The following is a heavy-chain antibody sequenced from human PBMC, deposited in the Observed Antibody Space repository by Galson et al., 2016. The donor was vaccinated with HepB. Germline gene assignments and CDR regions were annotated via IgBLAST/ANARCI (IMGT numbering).Heavy chain of an antibody. J-gene: IGHJ4*02. V-gene: IGHV3-7*01. Sequence: SLRLSCAASGFTFSTYWMSWVRQAPGKGLEWVANIKDDGSDKYYVDSVKGRFTISRDNAKNSLHLQMNSLRAEDTAVYFCARDGSIFDYWGQGTLVTVSS. CDR1: GFTFSTYW. CDR2: IKDDGSDK. CDR3: ARDGSIFDY. D-gene: IGHD2/OR15-2a*01.